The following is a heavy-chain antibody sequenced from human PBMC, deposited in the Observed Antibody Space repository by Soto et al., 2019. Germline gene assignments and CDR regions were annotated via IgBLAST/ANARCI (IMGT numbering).Heavy chain of an antibody. CDR2: ISAYNGNT. V-gene: IGHV1-18*01. J-gene: IGHJ3*02. CDR3: ARALPSLRYFDLLLSTPDAFDI. Sequence: ASVKVSCKASGYTFTSYGISWVRQAPGQGLEWMGWISAYNGNTNYAQKLQGRVTMTTDTSTSTAYMELRSLRSDDTAVYYCARALPSLRYFDLLLSTPDAFDIWGQGTMVTVSS. D-gene: IGHD3-9*01. CDR1: GYTFTSYG.